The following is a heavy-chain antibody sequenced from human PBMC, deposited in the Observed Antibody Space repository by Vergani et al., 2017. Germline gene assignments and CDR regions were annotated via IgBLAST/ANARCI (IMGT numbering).Heavy chain of an antibody. CDR3: ARIKSPRYCSSTSCYTFDY. Sequence: QLQLQESGPGLVKPSETLSLTCTVSGGSISSSSYYWGWIRQPPGKGLEWIGSIYYSGSTYYNPSLKSRVTISVDTSKNQFSLKLSSVTAADTAVYYCARIKSPRYCSSTSCYTFDYWGQGTLVTVSS. CDR2: IYYSGST. D-gene: IGHD2-2*02. CDR1: GGSISSSSYY. V-gene: IGHV4-39*07. J-gene: IGHJ4*02.